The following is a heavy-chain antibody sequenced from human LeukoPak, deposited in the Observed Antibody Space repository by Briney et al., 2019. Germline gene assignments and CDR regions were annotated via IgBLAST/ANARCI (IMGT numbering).Heavy chain of an antibody. Sequence: GGSLRLSCAASGFTFSSYAMHWVRQAPGKGLEYVSAISSNGGSTYYANSVKGRFTISRDNSKNTLYLQMGSLRAEDMAVYYCARGTRGFDYWGEGTLVTVSS. CDR2: ISSNGGST. V-gene: IGHV3-64*01. CDR3: ARGTRGFDY. J-gene: IGHJ4*02. D-gene: IGHD3-10*01. CDR1: GFTFSSYA.